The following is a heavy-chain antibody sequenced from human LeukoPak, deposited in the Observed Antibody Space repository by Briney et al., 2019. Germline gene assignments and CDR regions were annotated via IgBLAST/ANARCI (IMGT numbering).Heavy chain of an antibody. D-gene: IGHD3-22*01. CDR2: ISNDGGGT. Sequence: GGSLRLSCTASGFIFNNFGLIWVRQAPGKGLEWVSAISNDGGGTTYADFVKGRFTISRDNSKNTLFLQMNSLRAEDTALYYCAKGSSGYFADLWGQGTLVTVSS. CDR3: AKGSSGYFADL. V-gene: IGHV3-23*01. J-gene: IGHJ5*02. CDR1: GFIFNNFG.